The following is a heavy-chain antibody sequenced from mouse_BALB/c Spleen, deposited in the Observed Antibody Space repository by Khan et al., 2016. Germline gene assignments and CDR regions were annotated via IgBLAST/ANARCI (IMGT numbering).Heavy chain of an antibody. CDR1: GFTFSSFG. V-gene: IGHV5-17*02. J-gene: IGHJ2*01. Sequence: EVQLQESGGGLVQPGGSRKLSCAASGFTFSSFGMHWVRQAPEKGLEWVAYISSGSSTIYYADTVKGRFTISRDNPKNTLFLQMTSLRSEDTAKYYCASSGDYNGPVYWGQGTTLTVSS. CDR2: ISSGSSTI. CDR3: ASSGDYNGPVY. D-gene: IGHD1-1*01.